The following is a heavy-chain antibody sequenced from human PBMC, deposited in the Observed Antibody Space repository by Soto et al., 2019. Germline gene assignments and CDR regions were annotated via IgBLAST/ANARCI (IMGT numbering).Heavy chain of an antibody. CDR2: ISGHSAST. Sequence: GGSLRLSCAASGFFLRSHAMSWVRQAPGKGLECVSSISGHSASTYYAESVRGRFTISRDNSMNTLYLQMDSLRPEDTALYYCARHQDRHTGGEFWSGSGPGDWFDPWGQGALVTVSS. CDR3: ARHQDRHTGGEFWSGSGPGDWFDP. J-gene: IGHJ5*02. CDR1: GFFLRSHA. V-gene: IGHV3-23*01. D-gene: IGHD3-3*01.